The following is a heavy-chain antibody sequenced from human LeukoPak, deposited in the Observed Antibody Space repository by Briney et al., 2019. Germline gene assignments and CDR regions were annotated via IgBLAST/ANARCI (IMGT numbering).Heavy chain of an antibody. V-gene: IGHV4-34*01. CDR2: ISHSGST. CDR1: GGSFSDYY. D-gene: IGHD2-15*01. Sequence: SETLSLTCAVYGGSFSDYYWSWIRQPPGKGLEWIGEISHSGSTNYNPSLKSRVTISVDTSKNQFSLKLGSVTAADTAVYYCARLGVGITAYSYYYMDVWGKGTTVTISS. J-gene: IGHJ6*03. CDR3: ARLGVGITAYSYYYMDV.